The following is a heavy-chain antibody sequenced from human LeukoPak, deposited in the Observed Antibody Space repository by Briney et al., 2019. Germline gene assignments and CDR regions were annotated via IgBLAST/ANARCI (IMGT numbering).Heavy chain of an antibody. Sequence: PGGSLRLSCAASGFTFDTYSMNWVRQAPGKGLEWVSYISSRSRDIYYADSVKGQLTISRDNSKNSLYLQMNSLRDEDTAVYYCARLETHWNYWYFDLWGRGTLVTVSS. CDR3: ARLETHWNYWYFDL. CDR2: ISSRSRDI. D-gene: IGHD1-1*01. J-gene: IGHJ2*01. V-gene: IGHV3-48*02. CDR1: GFTFDTYS.